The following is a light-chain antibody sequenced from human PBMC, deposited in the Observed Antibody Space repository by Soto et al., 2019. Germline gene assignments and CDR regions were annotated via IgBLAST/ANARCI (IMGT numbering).Light chain of an antibody. V-gene: IGKV3D-15*01. Sequence: EIVMTQSPATLSGSSGEGVTLSCRASQSVKNHLAWYQHKPGQSPRLLIYDASTRATAVPARFSAGGSGTEFTLVISSLQSEDAAVYFCQEYNAWPPGTFGQGTKVEIK. CDR1: QSVKNH. CDR3: QEYNAWPPGT. CDR2: DAS. J-gene: IGKJ1*01.